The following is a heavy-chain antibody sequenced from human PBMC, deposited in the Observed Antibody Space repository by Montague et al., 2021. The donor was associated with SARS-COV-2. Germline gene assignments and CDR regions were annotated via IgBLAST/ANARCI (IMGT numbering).Heavy chain of an antibody. CDR1: GGSISTYP. CDR2: IHSNGDT. J-gene: IGHJ4*02. D-gene: IGHD2-15*01. Sequence: SETLSLTCTVSGGSISTYPWSWIRQPAGKALEWIGRIHSNGDTTYNHSLKSRVTVSVDTSKNQFSLKMTSVTAADTAMYYCARGSGHYYSPFDNWGQGNLVTVSS. V-gene: IGHV4-4*07. CDR3: ARGSGHYYSPFDN.